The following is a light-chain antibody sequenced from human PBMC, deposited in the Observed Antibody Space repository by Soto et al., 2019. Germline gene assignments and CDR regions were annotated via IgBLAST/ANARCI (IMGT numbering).Light chain of an antibody. Sequence: DIQMTQSPSTLPASVGDRVTITRRASQSISSWSAWYQQKPGKAPKLLIYDASSLESGVPSRFSGSGSGTEFTLTITSLQPDDFATYYCQQYNSYPWTFGQGTKVEIK. CDR1: QSISSW. V-gene: IGKV1-5*01. CDR2: DAS. CDR3: QQYNSYPWT. J-gene: IGKJ1*01.